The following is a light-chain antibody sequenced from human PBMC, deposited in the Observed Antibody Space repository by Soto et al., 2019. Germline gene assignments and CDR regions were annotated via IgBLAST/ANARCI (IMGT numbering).Light chain of an antibody. V-gene: IGKV1-5*01. CDR1: QTISSW. CDR2: DAS. J-gene: IGKJ2*01. Sequence: DIQMTQSPSTLSASVGDRVTITSRASQTISSWLAWYQQKPGKAPELLIYDASTLHSGVPSRFSGSESGTEFTLTINSLQPDDFATYYCQQYNSYPYAFGQGTKLEIK. CDR3: QQYNSYPYA.